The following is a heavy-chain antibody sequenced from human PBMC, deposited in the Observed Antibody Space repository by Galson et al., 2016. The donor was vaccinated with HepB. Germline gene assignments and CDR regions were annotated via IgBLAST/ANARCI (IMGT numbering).Heavy chain of an antibody. CDR2: TWYDGSKT. J-gene: IGHJ4*02. V-gene: IGHV3-33*06. CDR1: GFSFSSYG. CDR3: AKGYGLFDY. D-gene: IGHD1-14*01. Sequence: SLRLSCAASGFSFSSYGVHWVRQAPGKGLEWVAFTWYDGSKTFYADSVKGRFTISRDNSKNTLYVQMNSLRAEDTAVYYCAKGYGLFDYWGQGTLVTVSS.